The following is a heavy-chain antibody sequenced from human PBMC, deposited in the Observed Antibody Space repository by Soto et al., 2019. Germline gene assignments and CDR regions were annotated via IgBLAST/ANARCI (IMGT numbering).Heavy chain of an antibody. CDR3: AAFQPSLAGALDS. V-gene: IGHV4-59*01. CDR2: MYYSGTT. Sequence: SETLSLTCTVSGGSISSYYWTWIRQPPGKGLELIGYMYYSGTTNYNPSLKSRVTISVDTSKSQFSLVLDSVTAADTAVYYCAAFQPSLAGALDSWGQGTLVTVSS. J-gene: IGHJ4*02. CDR1: GGSISSYY. D-gene: IGHD2-2*01.